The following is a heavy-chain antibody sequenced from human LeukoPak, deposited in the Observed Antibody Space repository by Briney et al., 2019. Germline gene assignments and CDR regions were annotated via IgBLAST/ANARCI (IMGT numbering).Heavy chain of an antibody. Sequence: PSETLSLTCTVSGGSISSYYWGWIRQPPGKGLEWIGYIYYSGSTNYNPSLKSRVTISVDTSKNQFSLKLSSVTAADTAVYYCARTIDCTNGVCEYYYYYMDVWGKGTTVTVSS. CDR3: ARTIDCTNGVCEYYYYYMDV. J-gene: IGHJ6*03. D-gene: IGHD2-8*01. CDR1: GGSISSYY. V-gene: IGHV4-59*01. CDR2: IYYSGST.